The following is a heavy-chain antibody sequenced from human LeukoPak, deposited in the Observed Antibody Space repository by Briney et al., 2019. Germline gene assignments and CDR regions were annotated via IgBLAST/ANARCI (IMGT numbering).Heavy chain of an antibody. Sequence: SVKVSCKASGYTFTNYGISWVRQAPGQGLEWMGGIIPIFGTANYAQKFQGRVTITADESTSTAYMELSSLRSEDTAVYYCARYDSSGYYYGGFDYWGQGTLVTVSS. D-gene: IGHD3-22*01. V-gene: IGHV1-69*13. CDR2: IIPIFGTA. CDR3: ARYDSSGYYYGGFDY. CDR1: GYTFTNYG. J-gene: IGHJ4*02.